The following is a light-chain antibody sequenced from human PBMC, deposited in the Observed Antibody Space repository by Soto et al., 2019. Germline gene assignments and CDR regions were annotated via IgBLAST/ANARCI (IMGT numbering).Light chain of an antibody. Sequence: QSVLIQPASVSGSPGQSITISCTGTSSDVGSYNLVSWYQQHPGKAPKLMIYEGSKRPSGVSNRFSGSKSGNTASLTISGLQAEDEADYYCCSYAGSSTFYVFGTGTKVTVL. V-gene: IGLV2-23*01. CDR1: SSDVGSYNL. CDR2: EGS. CDR3: CSYAGSSTFYV. J-gene: IGLJ1*01.